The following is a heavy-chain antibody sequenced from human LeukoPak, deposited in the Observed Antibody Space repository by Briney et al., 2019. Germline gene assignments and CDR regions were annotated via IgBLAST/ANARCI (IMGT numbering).Heavy chain of an antibody. J-gene: IGHJ4*02. CDR1: GGSHSSYY. D-gene: IGHD1-26*01. V-gene: IGHV4-4*07. CDR3: ARGNSGSYREFDY. Sequence: SETLSLTCTVSGGSHSSYYWSWIRQPAGKGLEWIGRIYTSGSTNYNASLKSRVRMSVDTSKNQFSLKLSSVTAAHTAVFYCARGNSGSYREFDYWGQGNLVTVSS. CDR2: IYTSGST.